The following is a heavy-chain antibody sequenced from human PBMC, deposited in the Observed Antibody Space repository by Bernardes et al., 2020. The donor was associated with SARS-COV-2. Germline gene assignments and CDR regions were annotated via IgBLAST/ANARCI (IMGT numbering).Heavy chain of an antibody. CDR1: GFTISRYA. CDR3: AKDLRGNNFGSDWYFDL. D-gene: IGHD5-18*01. Sequence: GRHLRRSGAVSGFTISRYAVSWIGKAPGKGLECVSTINNSGDTIFYADSVKGRFTISRDNVKNTLDLQMNSLGTEDTAVYYCAKDLRGNNFGSDWYFDLWGRGILVTVSS. V-gene: IGHV3-23*01. J-gene: IGHJ2*01. CDR2: INNSGDTI.